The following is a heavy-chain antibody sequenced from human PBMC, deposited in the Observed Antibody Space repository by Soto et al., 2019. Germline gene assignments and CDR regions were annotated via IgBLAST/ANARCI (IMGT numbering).Heavy chain of an antibody. CDR3: AMSIAVAGYFDY. Sequence: QVQLVESGGGVVQPGRSLRLSCAASGFTFSSYGMHWVRQAPGKGLEWVAVIWYDGSNKYYADSVKGRFTISRDNSKNTLYLQMNSLRAEDTAVYYCAMSIAVAGYFDYRGQGTLVTVSS. CDR1: GFTFSSYG. D-gene: IGHD6-19*01. V-gene: IGHV3-33*01. J-gene: IGHJ4*02. CDR2: IWYDGSNK.